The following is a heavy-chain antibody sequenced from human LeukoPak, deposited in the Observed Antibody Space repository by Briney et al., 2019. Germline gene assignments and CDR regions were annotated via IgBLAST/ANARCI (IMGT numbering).Heavy chain of an antibody. CDR1: GYIFISYW. CDR3: ARLPRLYWYFDL. Sequence: GESLQISCQCSGYIFISYWIGWVRQLPGKGLEWMGIVYPGDSDTRYSPSFQGHVTFSADQSISTASLQWSSLKASDTAMYYCARLPRLYWYFDLWGRGTLVTVSS. V-gene: IGHV5-51*01. D-gene: IGHD2-8*01. J-gene: IGHJ2*01. CDR2: VYPGDSDT.